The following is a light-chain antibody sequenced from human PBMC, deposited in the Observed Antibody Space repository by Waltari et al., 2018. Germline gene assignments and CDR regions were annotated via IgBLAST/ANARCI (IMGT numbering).Light chain of an antibody. Sequence: DIVVTQSPLSLPVTPGEPASISCRYSQRLLHRNGNNYMDRYLQKPGQSPQLLIYLGSNRASGVPDRFSGSGSGTDFTLRISRVEAEDVGVYYCMQSLQTLWTFGPGTKVEIK. V-gene: IGKV2-28*01. CDR2: LGS. CDR1: QRLLHRNGNNY. CDR3: MQSLQTLWT. J-gene: IGKJ1*01.